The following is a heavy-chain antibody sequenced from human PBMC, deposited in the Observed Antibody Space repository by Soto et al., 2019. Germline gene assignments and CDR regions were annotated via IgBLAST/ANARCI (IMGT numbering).Heavy chain of an antibody. Sequence: VQLVQSGAEVKKPGASVKVSCKASGYTFTSYGISWVRQAPGKGLEWVSAISGSGGSTYYADSVKGRFTISRDNSKNTLYLQMNSLRAEDTAVYYCANSVLRFLVSGMDVWGQGTTVTVSS. CDR1: GYTFTSYG. J-gene: IGHJ6*02. CDR2: ISGSGGST. D-gene: IGHD3-3*01. V-gene: IGHV3-23*04. CDR3: ANSVLRFLVSGMDV.